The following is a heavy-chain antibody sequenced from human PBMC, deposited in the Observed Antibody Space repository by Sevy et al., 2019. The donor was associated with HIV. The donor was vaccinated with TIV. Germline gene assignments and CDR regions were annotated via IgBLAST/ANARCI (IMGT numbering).Heavy chain of an antibody. Sequence: SETLSLTCTVSGGSISSYYWSWIRQPPGKGLEWIGYIYYSGSTNYNPSLKSRVTISVDTSKNQFSLKLSSVTAADTAVYHCARDIGYPSTWFDPWGQGTLVTVSS. CDR2: IYYSGST. CDR1: GGSISSYY. J-gene: IGHJ5*02. V-gene: IGHV4-59*01. D-gene: IGHD6-13*01. CDR3: ARDIGYPSTWFDP.